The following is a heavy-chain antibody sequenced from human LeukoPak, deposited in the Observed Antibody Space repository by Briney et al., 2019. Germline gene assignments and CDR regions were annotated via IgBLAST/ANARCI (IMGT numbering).Heavy chain of an antibody. D-gene: IGHD4-11*01. CDR3: AREPNTVLDY. CDR1: GGSISSGSYY. V-gene: IGHV4-61*02. CDR2: IYTSGST. Sequence: SETLSLTCTVSGGSISSGSYYWSWIRQPAGKGLEWIGRIYTSGSTNYNPSLKSRVTISVDTSQNQFSLKLRSVTAADTAVYYCAREPNTVLDYWGQGTLVTVSS. J-gene: IGHJ4*02.